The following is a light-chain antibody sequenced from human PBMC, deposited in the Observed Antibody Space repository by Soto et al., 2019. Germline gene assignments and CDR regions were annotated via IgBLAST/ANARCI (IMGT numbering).Light chain of an antibody. CDR1: QSISSY. Sequence: DIQMTQSPSSLSASVGDRVTITCRASQSISSYLNWYQQKPGKAPKLLIYAASSLQSGVPSRFSGSGSGTDFTLTISSLQPEDFETYYCQQSYSTPRKFGKGTKVNI. CDR2: AAS. J-gene: IGKJ1*01. CDR3: QQSYSTPRK. V-gene: IGKV1-39*01.